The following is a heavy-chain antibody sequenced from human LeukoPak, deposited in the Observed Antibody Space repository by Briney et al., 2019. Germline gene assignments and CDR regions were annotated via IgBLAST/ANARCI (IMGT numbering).Heavy chain of an antibody. CDR1: GGSISSGDYY. J-gene: IGHJ6*03. V-gene: IGHV4-30-4*01. CDR3: ARTPATTASYMDV. Sequence: SETLSLTCTVSGGSISSGDYYWSWIRQPPGKGLEWIGYIYYSGSTYYNPSLKSRVTISVDTSKNQFSLKLNSVTAADTAVYYCARTPATTASYMDVWGKGTTVTVSS. CDR2: IYYSGST. D-gene: IGHD4-11*01.